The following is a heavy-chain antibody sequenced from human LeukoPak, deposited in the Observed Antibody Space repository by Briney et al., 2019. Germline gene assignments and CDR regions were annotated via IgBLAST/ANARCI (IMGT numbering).Heavy chain of an antibody. J-gene: IGHJ4*02. D-gene: IGHD5-12*01. CDR3: AKIYAGYDRFIDY. CDR1: GFAFRSYA. CDR2: ISTTGIST. Sequence: GGSLRLSCAASGFAFRSYAMSWVRQAPGKGLEWVSTISTTGISTYYTDSAKGRFTISRDNSKNTLYLQMNSLRAEDTAVYYCAKIYAGYDRFIDYWGQGALVTVSS. V-gene: IGHV3-23*01.